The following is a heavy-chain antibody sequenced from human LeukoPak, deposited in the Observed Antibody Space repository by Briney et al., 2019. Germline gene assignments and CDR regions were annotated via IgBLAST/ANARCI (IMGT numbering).Heavy chain of an antibody. V-gene: IGHV5-51*01. CDR3: ARSRGRRAAAEDY. CDR2: IYPGVYDT. D-gene: IGHD3-22*01. Sequence: GEPLKFSCKASGYSSTNYWIGWLRKMHGKDLKWLGFIYPGVYDTRYNPSFQGQVTISADKSISTAFLQWSSLKASDTAMYYCARSRGRRAAAEDYWGEGTLVTVSS. J-gene: IGHJ4*02. CDR1: GYSSTNYW.